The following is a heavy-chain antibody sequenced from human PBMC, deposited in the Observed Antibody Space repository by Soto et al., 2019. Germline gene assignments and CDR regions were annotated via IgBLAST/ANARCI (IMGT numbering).Heavy chain of an antibody. Sequence: GSLSLSCAASGFTFSSYGMHWVRQAPGKGLEWVAVISYDGSNKYYADSVKGRFTISRDNSKNTLYLQMNSLRAEDTAVYYCAKEGGSPAQFDYWGQGTLVTVSS. V-gene: IGHV3-30*18. D-gene: IGHD2-15*01. CDR1: GFTFSSYG. J-gene: IGHJ4*02. CDR3: AKEGGSPAQFDY. CDR2: ISYDGSNK.